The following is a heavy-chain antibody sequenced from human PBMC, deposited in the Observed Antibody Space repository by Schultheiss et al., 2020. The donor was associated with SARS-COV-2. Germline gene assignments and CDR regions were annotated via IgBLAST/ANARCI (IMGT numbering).Heavy chain of an antibody. D-gene: IGHD3-22*01. CDR1: GGSVSSGSYY. CDR2: IYYSGST. Sequence: SETLSLTCTVSGGSVSSGSYYWSWIRQPPGKGLEWIGYIYYSGSTNYNPSLKSRVTISVDTSKNQFSLQLNSVTPEDTAIYYCVRSSYYDGKSQMDIWGKGTTVTVSS. J-gene: IGHJ6*04. V-gene: IGHV4-61*01. CDR3: VRSSYYDGKSQMDI.